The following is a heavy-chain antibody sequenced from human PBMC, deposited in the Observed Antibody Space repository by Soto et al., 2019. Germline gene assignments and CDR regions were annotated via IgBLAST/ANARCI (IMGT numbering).Heavy chain of an antibody. J-gene: IGHJ5*02. V-gene: IGHV4-39*01. D-gene: IGHD4-17*01. CDR1: GGSISGSGYY. CDR2: IYYSGST. Sequence: SETLSLTCTVSGGSISGSGYYWGWIRQPPGKGLEWIGTIYYSGSTYSNSSLKSRVTISVDTSKNKFSLKLSSVTAADTAIYSCAGHYGAFDPWGQGTLVTFSS. CDR3: AGHYGAFDP.